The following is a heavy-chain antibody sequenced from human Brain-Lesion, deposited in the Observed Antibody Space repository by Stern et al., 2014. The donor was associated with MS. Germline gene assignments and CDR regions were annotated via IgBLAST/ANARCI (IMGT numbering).Heavy chain of an antibody. D-gene: IGHD4-17*01. V-gene: IGHV3-30*01. CDR2: ISHDGSDK. Sequence: VQLVESGGGVVQPGRSLRLSCAASGFTFSYHAMHWVRQAPGKGLEWVALISHDGSDKNDADSVKGRFTISRDNSRNTLYLQMNSLRVDDTAVYYCARGGAVTTSDYYLDYWGQGILVTVSS. J-gene: IGHJ4*02. CDR1: GFTFSYHA. CDR3: ARGGAVTTSDYYLDY.